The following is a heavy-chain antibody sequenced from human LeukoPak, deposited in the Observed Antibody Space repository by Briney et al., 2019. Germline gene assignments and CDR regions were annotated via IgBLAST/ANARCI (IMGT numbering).Heavy chain of an antibody. V-gene: IGHV3-23*01. CDR2: INDSGGNT. CDR3: ARVGDYVGNYYYYYMDV. Sequence: PGGSLRLSCAASGFTFSSYAMSWVRQAPGKGLEWVSLINDSGGNTYYADSVKGRFTISRDNSKNTLFLQMSSLRAEDTAVYYCARVGDYVGNYYYYYMDVWGKGTTVTVSS. J-gene: IGHJ6*03. CDR1: GFTFSSYA. D-gene: IGHD4-17*01.